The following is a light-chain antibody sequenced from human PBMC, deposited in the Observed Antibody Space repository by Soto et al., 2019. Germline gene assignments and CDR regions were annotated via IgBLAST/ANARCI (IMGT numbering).Light chain of an antibody. CDR2: DAS. CDR1: QSVSSY. V-gene: IGKV3-11*01. J-gene: IGKJ4*01. Sequence: IGLTQSACTLSLSPGDRATLSYRASQSVSSYLAWYQQKPGQAPRLLIYDASNRATGIPARFSGSGSGTDFPLTISSLEPEDFAVYYCQPRSNWPPLPFGGGTKVDIK. CDR3: QPRSNWPPLP.